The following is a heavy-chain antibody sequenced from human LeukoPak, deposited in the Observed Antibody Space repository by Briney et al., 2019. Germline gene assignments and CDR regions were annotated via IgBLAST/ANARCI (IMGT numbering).Heavy chain of an antibody. D-gene: IGHD6-13*01. CDR2: IYYSGST. V-gene: IGHV4-31*03. CDR3: AREIAAAGTNWFDP. J-gene: IGHJ5*02. CDR1: GGSISSGGYY. Sequence: SETLSLTCTVSGGSISSGGYYWSWIRQHPGKGLEWIGYIYYSGSTYYNPSLKSRVTISVDTSKSQFSLKLSSVTAADTAVYYCAREIAAAGTNWFDPWGQGTLVTVSS.